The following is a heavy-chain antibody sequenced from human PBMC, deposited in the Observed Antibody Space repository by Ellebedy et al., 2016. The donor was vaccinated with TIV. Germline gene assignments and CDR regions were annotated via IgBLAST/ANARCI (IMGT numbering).Heavy chain of an antibody. Sequence: GESLKISCAASGFTFNNYVMTWVRQAPGKGLEWISSIGRSTYYADSVKGRFTMSRDNSKNTVYLQMNSLTAEDTAVYYCAKDKVFGDSKWEIDVWGQGITVTVSS. CDR2: IGRST. CDR1: GFTFNNYV. J-gene: IGHJ6*02. CDR3: AKDKVFGDSKWEIDV. V-gene: IGHV3-23*01. D-gene: IGHD1-26*01.